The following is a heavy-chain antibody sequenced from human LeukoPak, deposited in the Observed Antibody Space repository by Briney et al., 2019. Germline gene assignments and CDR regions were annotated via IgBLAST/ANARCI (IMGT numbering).Heavy chain of an antibody. CDR2: ISYDGSNK. Sequence: PGGSLRLSCAASGFTFSSYGMHWVRQAPGKGLEWVAVISYDGSNKYYADSVKGRFTISRDNSKNTLYLQMNSLRAEDTAVYYCAKEFTAAVAGLDYWGQGTLVTVSS. CDR1: GFTFSSYG. J-gene: IGHJ4*02. D-gene: IGHD6-19*01. CDR3: AKEFTAAVAGLDY. V-gene: IGHV3-30*18.